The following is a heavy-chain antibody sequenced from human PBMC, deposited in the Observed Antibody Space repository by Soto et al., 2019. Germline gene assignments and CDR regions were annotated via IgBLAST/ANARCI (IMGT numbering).Heavy chain of an antibody. J-gene: IGHJ6*02. D-gene: IGHD3-22*01. V-gene: IGHV5-10-1*01. CDR2: IDPSDSYT. Sequence: PGESLKISCKGSGYSFTSYWISWVRQMPGKGLEWMGRIDPSDSYTNYSPSFQGHVTISADKSISTAYLQWSSLKASDTAMYYCARHPYYYDSSCYYSVRYYYGMDVWGQGTT. CDR1: GYSFTSYW. CDR3: ARHPYYYDSSCYYSVRYYYGMDV.